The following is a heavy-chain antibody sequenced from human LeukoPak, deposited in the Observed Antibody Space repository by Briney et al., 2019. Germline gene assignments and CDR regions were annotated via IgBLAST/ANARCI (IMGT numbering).Heavy chain of an antibody. Sequence: PGGSLRLSXAASGFTFGSYEMNWVRQAPGKGLEWLSYITNSGNTIYYADSVKGRFTISRDDAKNSLYLQMNSLRAEDTAVYYCARPRITVFGVVPWAFDVWGQGTMVTVSS. CDR1: GFTFGSYE. V-gene: IGHV3-48*03. J-gene: IGHJ3*01. CDR2: ITNSGNTI. D-gene: IGHD3-3*01. CDR3: ARPRITVFGVVPWAFDV.